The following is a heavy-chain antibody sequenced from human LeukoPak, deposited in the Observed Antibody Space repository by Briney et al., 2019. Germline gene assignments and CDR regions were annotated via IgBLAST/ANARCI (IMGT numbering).Heavy chain of an antibody. V-gene: IGHV3-30*18. CDR1: GFTFSSYG. Sequence: GGSLRLSCAASGFTFSSYGMHWVRQAPGKGLEWVAVISYDGSNKYYADSVKGRFTISRDNSKNTPYLQMNSLRAEDTAVYYCAKEGGSVYYYDSSGYPDYWGQGTLVTVSS. CDR3: AKEGGSVYYYDSSGYPDY. J-gene: IGHJ4*02. CDR2: ISYDGSNK. D-gene: IGHD3-22*01.